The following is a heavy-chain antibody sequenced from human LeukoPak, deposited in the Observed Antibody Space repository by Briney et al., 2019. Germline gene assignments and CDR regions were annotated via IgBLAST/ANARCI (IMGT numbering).Heavy chain of an antibody. D-gene: IGHD3-22*01. V-gene: IGHV4-39*01. CDR3: ARHGGYDRSGYWFDP. Sequence: AETLSLTCTVSGGSISSSNYYWGWIRQPPGKGLEWIGSIHYSGSTYHNPSLKSRVTISVDTSKNQFSLKLSSVIAADTAVYYCARHGGYDRSGYWFDPWGQGTLVTVSS. J-gene: IGHJ5*02. CDR1: GGSISSSNYY. CDR2: IHYSGST.